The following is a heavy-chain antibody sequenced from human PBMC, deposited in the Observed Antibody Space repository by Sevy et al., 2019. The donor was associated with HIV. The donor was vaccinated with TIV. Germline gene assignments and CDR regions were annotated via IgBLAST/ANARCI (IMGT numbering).Heavy chain of an antibody. CDR3: ARDSYDSSGYYSRLNYYYYYYGMDV. J-gene: IGHJ6*02. Sequence: SQTLSLTCTVSGGSISSYYWSWIRQPAGKGLEWIGRIYTSGITNYNPSLKSRVTMSVDTSKNQFSLKLSSVTAADTAVYYCARDSYDSSGYYSRLNYYYYYYGMDVWGQGTTVTVSS. D-gene: IGHD3-22*01. CDR2: IYTSGIT. V-gene: IGHV4-4*07. CDR1: GGSISSYY.